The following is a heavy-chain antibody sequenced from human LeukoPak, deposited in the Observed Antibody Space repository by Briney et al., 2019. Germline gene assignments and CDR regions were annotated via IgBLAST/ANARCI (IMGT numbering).Heavy chain of an antibody. Sequence: PSETLSLTCTVSGASVSSDTYYWSWMRQPPGKGLEWIGYIYGSGSTYYHPSLKSRVTISVDSSLNHLSLKLTSVTPTDTAVYYCVANGEYWAQGTLVTVSS. CDR2: IYGSGST. CDR1: GASVSSDTYY. J-gene: IGHJ4*02. CDR3: VANGEY. V-gene: IGHV4-61*03.